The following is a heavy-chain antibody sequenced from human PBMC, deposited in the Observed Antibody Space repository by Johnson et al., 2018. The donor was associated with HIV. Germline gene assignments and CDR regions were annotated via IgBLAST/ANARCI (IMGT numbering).Heavy chain of an antibody. D-gene: IGHD3-3*01. J-gene: IGHJ3*02. V-gene: IGHV3-13*01. CDR1: GFTFDDYA. Sequence: VQLVESGGVVVQPGGSQRLSCAASGFTFDDYAMHWVRQAPGKGLEWVSAIGTAGDTYYPGSVKGRFTISRENAKNSLYLQMNSLRAGDTAVYYCARAITIFGVGGAFDIWGQGTMVTVSS. CDR3: ARAITIFGVGGAFDI. CDR2: IGTAGDT.